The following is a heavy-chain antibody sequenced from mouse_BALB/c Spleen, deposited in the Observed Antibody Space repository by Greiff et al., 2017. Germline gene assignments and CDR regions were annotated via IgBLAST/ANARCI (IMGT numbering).Heavy chain of an antibody. J-gene: IGHJ2*01. CDR1: GFTFSSFG. CDR3: AREGYYDYIDY. D-gene: IGHD2-4*01. CDR2: ISSGSSTI. V-gene: IGHV5-17*02. Sequence: DVQLQESGGGLVQPGGSRKLSCAASGFTFSSFGMHWVRQAPEKGLEWVAYISSGSSTIYYADTVKGRFTISRDNPKNTLFLQMTSLRSEDTAMYYCAREGYYDYIDYWGQGTTLTVSS.